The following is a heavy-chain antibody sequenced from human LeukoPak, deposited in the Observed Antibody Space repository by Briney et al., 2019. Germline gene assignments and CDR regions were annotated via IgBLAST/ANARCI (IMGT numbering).Heavy chain of an antibody. CDR1: GGSSIGYA. Sequence: SETLSLTCAVYGGSSIGYAWSWVRQPPGKGLEWIGEIDDSGTTNYRPSLKSRVTISVDTSKNQLSLKVTSVTAADTAVYYCARVSGYCSDGVCRFDYWGQGTLVTVSS. CDR3: ARVSGYCSDGVCRFDY. CDR2: IDDSGTT. J-gene: IGHJ4*02. V-gene: IGHV4-34*01. D-gene: IGHD2-8*01.